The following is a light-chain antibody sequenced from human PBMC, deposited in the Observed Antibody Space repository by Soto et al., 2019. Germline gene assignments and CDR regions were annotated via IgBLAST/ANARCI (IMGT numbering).Light chain of an antibody. CDR3: QQYYAPPYS. V-gene: IGKV4-1*01. CDR2: WAS. J-gene: IGKJ2*03. Sequence: DIVMTQSPDSLAVSLGERATISCKSSQSILNSSNNKNHLAWHQQKSGQPPKMLIYWASTRESGVPDRFSGSGSGTDFTLTISSLQAEDVAAVYYCQQYYAPPYSFGQGTKLEI. CDR1: QSILNSSNNKNH.